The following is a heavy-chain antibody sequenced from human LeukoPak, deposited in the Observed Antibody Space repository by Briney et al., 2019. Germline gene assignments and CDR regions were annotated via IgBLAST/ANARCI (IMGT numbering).Heavy chain of an antibody. J-gene: IGHJ2*01. CDR3: ARLFPHHGYSDF. CDR2: IGGHVENT. Sequence: GGSLRLSCAASGFTVSSNYMSWVRQAPGKGLEWVSVIGGHVENTFYADSVKGRFTISRDNSKNTLYMEMNSLRAGDTAVYYCARLFPHHGYSDFWGRGTLVTVSS. V-gene: IGHV3-53*01. D-gene: IGHD1-14*01. CDR1: GFTVSSNY.